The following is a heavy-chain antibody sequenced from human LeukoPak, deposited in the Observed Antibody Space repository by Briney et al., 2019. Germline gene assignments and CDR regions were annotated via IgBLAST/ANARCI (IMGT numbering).Heavy chain of an antibody. CDR3: AREGDLAVAGTGGFDY. D-gene: IGHD6-19*01. CDR1: GYTFTSYA. CDR2: TNTNTGNP. V-gene: IGHV7-4-1*02. Sequence: ASVKVSCKASGYTFTSYAMNWVRQAPGQGLEWMGWTNTNTGNPTYAQGFTGRFVFSLDTSVSTAYLQISSLKAEDTAVYYCAREGDLAVAGTGGFDYWGQGTLVTVSS. J-gene: IGHJ4*02.